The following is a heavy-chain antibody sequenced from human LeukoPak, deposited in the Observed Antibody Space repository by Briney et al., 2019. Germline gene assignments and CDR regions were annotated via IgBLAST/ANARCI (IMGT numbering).Heavy chain of an antibody. CDR3: ARDREVGVPAAIPFDY. J-gene: IGHJ4*02. Sequence: ASVKVSCKASGYTFTSYGISWVRQAPGQGLEWMGWISAYNGNTNYAQKLQGRVTMTTDTSTSTAYMELRSLRSDDTAVYYCARDREVGVPAAIPFDYWGQGTLVTVSS. V-gene: IGHV1-18*01. CDR1: GYTFTSYG. CDR2: ISAYNGNT. D-gene: IGHD2-2*01.